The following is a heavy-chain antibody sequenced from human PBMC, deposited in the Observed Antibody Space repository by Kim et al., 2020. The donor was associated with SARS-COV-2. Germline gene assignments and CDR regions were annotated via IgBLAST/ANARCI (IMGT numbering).Heavy chain of an antibody. D-gene: IGHD1-7*01. Sequence: TTYADSVEGGSTTSRDNAKRTLYLQMDSLRAEDTAVYYCARANWDYDYWGQGTLVTVSS. CDR2: T. J-gene: IGHJ4*02. V-gene: IGHV3-53*01. CDR3: ARANWDYDY.